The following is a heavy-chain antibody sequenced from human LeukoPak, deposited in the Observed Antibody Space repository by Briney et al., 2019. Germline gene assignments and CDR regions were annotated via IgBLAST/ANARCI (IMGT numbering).Heavy chain of an antibody. J-gene: IGHJ4*02. CDR2: IYYSGST. D-gene: IGHD5-24*01. V-gene: IGHV4-59*08. CDR1: GGSISGYY. Sequence: SETLSLTCSVSGGSISGYYWSWIRQPPGKGLEWIGYIYYSGSTKYNPSLKSRVTISVDTSKNQFSLKLSSVTAADTAVYYCARGARAGYNLEPFDYWGQGTLVTVSS. CDR3: ARGARAGYNLEPFDY.